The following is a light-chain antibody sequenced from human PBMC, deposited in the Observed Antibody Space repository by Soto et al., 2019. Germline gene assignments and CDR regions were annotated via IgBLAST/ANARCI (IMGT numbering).Light chain of an antibody. Sequence: EIVLTQSPGTLSLSPGERATLSCRASQSVNRFLAWFQQKPGQAPRLLIYGATNRATGIPDRFSGSGSETYFTLTINRLEPEDFAVYYCHHYVGSPWAFGQGTKVENK. J-gene: IGKJ1*01. CDR3: HHYVGSPWA. V-gene: IGKV3-20*01. CDR2: GAT. CDR1: QSVNRF.